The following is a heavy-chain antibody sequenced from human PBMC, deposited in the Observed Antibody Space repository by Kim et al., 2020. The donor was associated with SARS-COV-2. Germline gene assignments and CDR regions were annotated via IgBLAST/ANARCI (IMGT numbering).Heavy chain of an antibody. CDR2: ISGSGDST. CDR3: AKEQVTTQIYYYGMDV. CDR1: GFTFSSYG. Sequence: GGSLRLSCAASGFTFSSYGMSWVRQAPGKGLEWVSSISGSGDSTYYADSVRGRATISRDNSKNTLYLLMNTLRAGDTALDYCAKEQVTTQIYYYGMDVWG. D-gene: IGHD1-1*01. J-gene: IGHJ6*01. V-gene: IGHV3-23*01.